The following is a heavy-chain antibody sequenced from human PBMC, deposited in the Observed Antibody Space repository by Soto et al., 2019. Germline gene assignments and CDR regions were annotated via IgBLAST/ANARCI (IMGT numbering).Heavy chain of an antibody. Sequence: ASVKVSCKASGYTFTSYGISWVRQAPGQGLEWMGWISAYNGNTNYAQKLQGRVTMTTDTSTSTVYMELNGLRADDTAVYYCAKDRGSSLYHWFDPWGQGTLVTVSS. V-gene: IGHV1-18*01. J-gene: IGHJ5*02. CDR1: GYTFTSYG. D-gene: IGHD6-13*01. CDR3: AKDRGSSLYHWFDP. CDR2: ISAYNGNT.